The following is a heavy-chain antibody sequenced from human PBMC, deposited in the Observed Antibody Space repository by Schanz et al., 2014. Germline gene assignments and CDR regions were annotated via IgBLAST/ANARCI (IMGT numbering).Heavy chain of an antibody. V-gene: IGHV3-30*02. Sequence: VQLVESGGGLVQPGGSLRLSCAASGFNFSDYAMCWVRQAPGKGLEWVAFINSDGTKRFYADSVKSRFTISRDNSKNTLYLQMNSLRPEDTAVYYCARGGFGEVSYFDYWGQGTLVNDSS. CDR1: GFNFSDYA. D-gene: IGHD3-10*01. J-gene: IGHJ4*02. CDR3: ARGGFGEVSYFDY. CDR2: INSDGTKR.